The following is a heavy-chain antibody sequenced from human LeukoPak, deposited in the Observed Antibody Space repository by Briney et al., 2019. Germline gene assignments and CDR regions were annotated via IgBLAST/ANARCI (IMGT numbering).Heavy chain of an antibody. Sequence: SVKVSCKASGGTFSSYAISWVRQAPGQGLEWMGGIIPIFGTANYAQKFQGRVTITADESTSTAYMELSSLRSEDTAVYYCASWASRYYGMDVWGQGTTVTVSS. D-gene: IGHD3-16*01. CDR1: GGTFSSYA. CDR2: IIPIFGTA. CDR3: ASWASRYYGMDV. V-gene: IGHV1-69*01. J-gene: IGHJ6*02.